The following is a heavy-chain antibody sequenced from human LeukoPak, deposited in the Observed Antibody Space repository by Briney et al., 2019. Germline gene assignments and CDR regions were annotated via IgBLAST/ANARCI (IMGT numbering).Heavy chain of an antibody. CDR3: VAYASGSFDY. D-gene: IGHD6-19*01. CDR2: MNPDNGNT. V-gene: IGHV1-8*03. Sequence: ASVKVSCKASGYSLTNYDINWVRQASGQGVEWMGWMNPDNGNTAYAQKFQGRVTITTNSSESTAYMELSSLRSEDTAVYYCVAYASGSFDYWGQGTLVSVSS. CDR1: GYSLTNYD. J-gene: IGHJ4*02.